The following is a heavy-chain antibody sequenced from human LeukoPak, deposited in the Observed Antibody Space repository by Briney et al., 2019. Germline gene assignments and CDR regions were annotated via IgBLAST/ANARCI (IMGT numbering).Heavy chain of an antibody. CDR1: GGTFISYA. Sequence: GASVKVSCEASGGTFISYAISWVRQAPGQGLEWMGRIIPIFGTANYAQKFQGRVTITTDESTSTAYMELSSLRSEDTAVYYCARDRWGIQLWSEHWFDPWGQGTLVTVSS. CDR2: IIPIFGTA. CDR3: ARDRWGIQLWSEHWFDP. D-gene: IGHD5-18*01. J-gene: IGHJ5*02. V-gene: IGHV1-69*05.